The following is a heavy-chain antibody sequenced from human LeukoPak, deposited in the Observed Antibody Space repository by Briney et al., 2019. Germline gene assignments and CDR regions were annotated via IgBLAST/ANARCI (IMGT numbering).Heavy chain of an antibody. Sequence: SETLSLTCTVSGGSISSYYWSWIRQPPGKGLEWIGYIYYSGSTNYNPSLKSRVTISVDTSKNQFSLKLSSVTAADTAVYYCARGASCSGGSCYSYWFDPWGQGTLVTVSS. J-gene: IGHJ5*02. V-gene: IGHV4-59*01. CDR1: GGSISSYY. CDR2: IYYSGST. D-gene: IGHD2-15*01. CDR3: ARGASCSGGSCYSYWFDP.